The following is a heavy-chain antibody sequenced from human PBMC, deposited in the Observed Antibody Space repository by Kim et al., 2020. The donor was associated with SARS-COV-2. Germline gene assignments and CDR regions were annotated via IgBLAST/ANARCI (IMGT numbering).Heavy chain of an antibody. CDR2: GSST. V-gene: IGHV3-64D*06. J-gene: IGHJ6*01. Sequence: GSSTYYSDYVKGRLTISRDNAKSTLYLQMSSLRAEDTAVYYCVINRPEKVWGQGTTVTVSS. CDR3: VINRPEKV.